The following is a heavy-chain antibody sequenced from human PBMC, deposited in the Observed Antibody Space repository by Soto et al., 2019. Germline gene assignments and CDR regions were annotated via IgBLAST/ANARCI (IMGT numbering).Heavy chain of an antibody. D-gene: IGHD6-13*01. J-gene: IGHJ4*02. CDR3: ERVSGGIATAELDY. Sequence: GSLRPSCAASGFTFSDYYMRSIRQAPGKGLEWVSDISSSGTHTDYADSVKGRFTISRDNAKNSLYLQMNSLRAEDTAVYYCERVSGGIATAELDYWGQGNLVTVS. V-gene: IGHV3-11*05. CDR2: ISSSGTHT. CDR1: GFTFSDYY.